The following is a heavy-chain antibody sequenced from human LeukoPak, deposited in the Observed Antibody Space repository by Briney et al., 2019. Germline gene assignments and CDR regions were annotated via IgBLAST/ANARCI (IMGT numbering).Heavy chain of an antibody. J-gene: IGHJ6*02. V-gene: IGHV3-48*03. CDR2: ISSSGSTI. Sequence: QPGGSLRPSCAASGFTFSSYEMNWVRQAPGKGLEWVSYISSSGSTIYYADSVKGRFTISRDNAKNSLYLQMNSLRAEDTAVYYCAGSGWVYYYGMDVWGQGTTVTVSS. CDR3: AGSGWVYYYGMDV. CDR1: GFTFSSYE. D-gene: IGHD6-19*01.